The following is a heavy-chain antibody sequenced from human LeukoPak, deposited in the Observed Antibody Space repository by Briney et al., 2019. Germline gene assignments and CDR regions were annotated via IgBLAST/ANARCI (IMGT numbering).Heavy chain of an antibody. CDR2: INPSGGST. D-gene: IGHD2-2*01. CDR1: GYTFATYY. V-gene: IGHV1-46*03. J-gene: IGHJ6*03. CDR3: ARRVYCSSISCHHYHYYMDV. Sequence: ASVKVSCKASGYTFATYYMHWVRQAPGQGLEWMGIINPSGGSTSYAQKFQGRVTMTTDTSTSTVYMELSSLRSEDTAVYYCARRVYCSSISCHHYHYYMDVWGTGTTVTVSS.